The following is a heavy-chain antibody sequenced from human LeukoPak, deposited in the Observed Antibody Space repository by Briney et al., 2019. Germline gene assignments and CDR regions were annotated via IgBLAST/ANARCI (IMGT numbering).Heavy chain of an antibody. CDR1: GGSISSGGYY. Sequence: SQTLSLTCTVSGGSISSGGYYWSWIRQPPGKGLEWIGSIYHSGSTYYNPSLKSRVTISVDTSKNQFSLKLSSVTAADTAVYYCASNYEVFQISDAFDIWGQGTMVTVSS. J-gene: IGHJ3*02. CDR3: ASNYEVFQISDAFDI. V-gene: IGHV4-30-2*03. CDR2: IYHSGST. D-gene: IGHD4-11*01.